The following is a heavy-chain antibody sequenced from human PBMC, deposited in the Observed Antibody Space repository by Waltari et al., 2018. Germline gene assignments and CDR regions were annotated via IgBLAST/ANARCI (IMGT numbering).Heavy chain of an antibody. J-gene: IGHJ4*02. CDR3: ARVERGSGWFFDY. CDR2: IYSGSST. Sequence: EVQLVETGGGLIQPGGSLRLSCAASGFTVSSYYMSWVRQAPGKGLQWVSVIYSGSSTDYADSVKGRFTISRDNSKNTLYLQMNSLRAEDTAVYYCARVERGSGWFFDYWGQGTLVTVSS. V-gene: IGHV3-53*02. CDR1: GFTVSSYY. D-gene: IGHD6-19*01.